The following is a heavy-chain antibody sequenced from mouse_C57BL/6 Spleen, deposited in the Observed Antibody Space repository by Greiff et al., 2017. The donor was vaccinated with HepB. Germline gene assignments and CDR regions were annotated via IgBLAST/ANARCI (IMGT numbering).Heavy chain of an antibody. Sequence: DVMLVESGGGLVKPGGSLKLSCAASGFTFSSYAMSWVRQTPEKRLEWVATISDGGSYTYYPDNVKGRFTISRDNAKNNLYLQMSHLKSEDTAMYYCARDHWDWYAMDYWGQGTSVTVSS. CDR3: ARDHWDWYAMDY. CDR2: ISDGGSYT. D-gene: IGHD4-1*01. V-gene: IGHV5-4*01. CDR1: GFTFSSYA. J-gene: IGHJ4*01.